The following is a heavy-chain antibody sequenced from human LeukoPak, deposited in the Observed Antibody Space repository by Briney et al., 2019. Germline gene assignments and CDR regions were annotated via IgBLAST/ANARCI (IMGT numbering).Heavy chain of an antibody. CDR1: GYIFTNYW. Sequence: GASLQISCKGSGYIFTNYWIGWVRQLPGKGPEWMGIIYPGDSDTRYSPSFQGQVTISADKSISTAYLQWSSLKASDTAMYYCARHLRLWQNWFDPWGQGTLVTVSS. CDR2: IYPGDSDT. V-gene: IGHV5-51*01. D-gene: IGHD5-18*01. CDR3: ARHLRLWQNWFDP. J-gene: IGHJ5*02.